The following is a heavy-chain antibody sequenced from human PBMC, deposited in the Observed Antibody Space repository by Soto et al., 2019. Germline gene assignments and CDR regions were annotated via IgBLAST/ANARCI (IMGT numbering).Heavy chain of an antibody. CDR2: IIPIFGTA. Sequence: SVKVSCKASGGTFSSYAISWVRQAPGQGLEWMGGIIPIFGTANYAQKFQGRVTITADESTSTAYMELSSLRSEDTAVYYCASPYYYDSSGYYYPHWFDPWGQGTLVTVSS. CDR1: GGTFSSYA. D-gene: IGHD3-22*01. V-gene: IGHV1-69*13. CDR3: ASPYYYDSSGYYYPHWFDP. J-gene: IGHJ5*02.